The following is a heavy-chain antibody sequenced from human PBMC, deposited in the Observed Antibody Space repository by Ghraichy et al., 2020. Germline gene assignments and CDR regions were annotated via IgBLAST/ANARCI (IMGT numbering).Heavy chain of an antibody. Sequence: GGSLRLSCAASGFTFSSYAMSWVRQAPGKGLEWVSAISGSGGSTYYADSVKGRFTISRDNSKNTLYLQMNSLRAEDTAVYYCAKRPKEQWLVGEVDYWGQGTLVTVSS. V-gene: IGHV3-23*01. CDR1: GFTFSSYA. CDR3: AKRPKEQWLVGEVDY. J-gene: IGHJ4*02. CDR2: ISGSGGST. D-gene: IGHD6-19*01.